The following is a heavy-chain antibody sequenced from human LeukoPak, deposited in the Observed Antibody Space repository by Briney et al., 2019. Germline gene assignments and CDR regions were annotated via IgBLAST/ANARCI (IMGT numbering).Heavy chain of an antibody. CDR1: GYTFTSYG. CDR3: ARDSPYYDFWSGYSNWFDP. CDR2: ISAYNGNT. D-gene: IGHD3-3*01. J-gene: IGHJ5*02. V-gene: IGHV1-18*01. Sequence: ASVKVSCKASGYTFTSYGISWVRQAPGQGLEWMGWISAYNGNTNYAQKLQGRVTMTTDTSTSTAYKELRSLRSDDTAVYYCARDSPYYDFWSGYSNWFDPWGQGTLVTVSS.